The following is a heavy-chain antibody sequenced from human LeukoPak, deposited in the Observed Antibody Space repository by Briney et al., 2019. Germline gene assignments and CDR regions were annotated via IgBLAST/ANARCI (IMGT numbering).Heavy chain of an antibody. J-gene: IGHJ4*02. CDR3: ARDGSSSYLDY. CDR1: GGSISSYY. Sequence: SETLSLTCTVSGGSISSYYWSWIRQPPGKGLEWIGYIYYNGSTNYNPSLKSRVTILVDTSKNQFSLKLSSVTAADTAVYYCARDGSSSYLDYWGQGTLVTVSS. D-gene: IGHD6-6*01. V-gene: IGHV4-59*01. CDR2: IYYNGST.